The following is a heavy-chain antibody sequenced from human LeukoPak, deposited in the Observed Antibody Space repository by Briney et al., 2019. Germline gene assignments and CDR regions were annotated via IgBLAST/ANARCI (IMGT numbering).Heavy chain of an antibody. J-gene: IGHJ5*02. CDR1: GFTFSSYG. Sequence: GGSLRLSCAASGFTFSSYGIHWVRQAPGKGLEWVAVISSDGRTTYYADCVKGRFTISRDNSKSTMYVQMNSLRTEDTAVYYCTKEGAVTGSMWFDHWGQGTLVTVSS. CDR3: TKEGAVTGSMWFDH. CDR2: ISSDGRTT. V-gene: IGHV3-30*18. D-gene: IGHD6-19*01.